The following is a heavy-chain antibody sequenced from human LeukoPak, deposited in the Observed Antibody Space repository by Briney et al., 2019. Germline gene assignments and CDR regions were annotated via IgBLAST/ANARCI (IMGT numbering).Heavy chain of an antibody. CDR2: GSARANSP. Sequence: GPSLRPSRAAAAFTFSSHAMSSVRQPPGNEPEWVSAGSARANSPFYAVSVKGRFTISTDKSKNTLYLQMHSLRSEDTAVYYCARESPLWFGENRYFDYWGQGIQVTVSS. D-gene: IGHD3-10*01. V-gene: IGHV3-23*01. J-gene: IGHJ4*02. CDR3: ARESPLWFGENRYFDY. CDR1: AFTFSSHA.